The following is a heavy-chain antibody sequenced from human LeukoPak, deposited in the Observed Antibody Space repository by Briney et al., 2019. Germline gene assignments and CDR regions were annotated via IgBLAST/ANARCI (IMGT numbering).Heavy chain of an antibody. Sequence: PGGSLRLSCAASGFTFSSYSMNWVRQAPGKGLEWVSSISSSSSYIYYADSVKGRFTISRDNAKNSLYLQMNSLRAEDTAVYSCARTLVPAAMSNNWFDPWGQGTLVTVSS. V-gene: IGHV3-21*04. CDR3: ARTLVPAAMSNNWFDP. CDR1: GFTFSSYS. J-gene: IGHJ5*02. CDR2: ISSSSSYI. D-gene: IGHD2-2*01.